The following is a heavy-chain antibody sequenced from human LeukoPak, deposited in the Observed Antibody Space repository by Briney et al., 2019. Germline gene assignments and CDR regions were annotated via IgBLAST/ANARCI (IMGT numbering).Heavy chain of an antibody. CDR2: IRSKANSYAT. Sequence: GGSLRLSCAASGFTFSGSAMHWVRQASGKGLEWVGRIRSKANSYATAYAASVKGRFTISRDDSKNTAYLQMNSLKTEDTAVYYCTTLTIFGVVTPYYWGQGTLVTVSS. V-gene: IGHV3-73*01. CDR1: GFTFSGSA. D-gene: IGHD3-3*01. CDR3: TTLTIFGVVTPYY. J-gene: IGHJ4*02.